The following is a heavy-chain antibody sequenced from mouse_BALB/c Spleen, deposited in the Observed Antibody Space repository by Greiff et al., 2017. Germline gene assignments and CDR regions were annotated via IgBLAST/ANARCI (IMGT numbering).Heavy chain of an antibody. V-gene: IGHV2-9*02. J-gene: IGHJ2*01. CDR2: IWAGGST. D-gene: IGHD1-1*01. Sequence: VQGVESGPGLVAPSQSLSITCTVSGFSLTSYGVHWVRQPPGKGLEWLGVIWAGGSTNYNSALMSRLSISKDNSKSQVFLKMNSLQTDDTAMYYCARDRGYYGYFDYWGQGTTLTVSS. CDR3: ARDRGYYGYFDY. CDR1: GFSLTSYG.